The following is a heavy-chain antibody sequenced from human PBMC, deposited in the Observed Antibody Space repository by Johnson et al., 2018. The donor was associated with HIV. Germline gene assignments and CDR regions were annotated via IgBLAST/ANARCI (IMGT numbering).Heavy chain of an antibody. V-gene: IGHV3-7*05. J-gene: IGHJ3*02. CDR2: IKQDGSEK. CDR3: ASSNVVGYSNYPDAFDI. CDR1: GITFSDYY. Sequence: VQLVESGGGLVKPGGSLRLSCAASGITFSDYYMSWIRQAPGKGLEWVANIKQDGSEKYYVDSVKGRFTISRDNAKNSLYLQMNSLRAEDTAVYYCASSNVVGYSNYPDAFDIWGQGTMVTVSS. D-gene: IGHD6-13*01.